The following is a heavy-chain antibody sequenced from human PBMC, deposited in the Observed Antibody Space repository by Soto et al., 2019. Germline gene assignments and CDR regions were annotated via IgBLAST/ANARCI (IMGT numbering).Heavy chain of an antibody. Sequence: EVQLVESGGSLVEPGGSLRLSCAASGFTFNNAWMNWVRQAPGKGLEWVARIKSKTNGGTTNYAAPVKGGFTISRDDSKNTLHLQMNSLKIEDTAMYFCTRDDTFDYWGQGTLVTVSS. V-gene: IGHV3-15*07. CDR2: IKSKTNGGTT. CDR3: TRDDTFDY. J-gene: IGHJ4*02. CDR1: GFTFNNAW.